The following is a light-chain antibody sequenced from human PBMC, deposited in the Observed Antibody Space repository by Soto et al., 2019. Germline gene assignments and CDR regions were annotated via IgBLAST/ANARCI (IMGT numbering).Light chain of an antibody. CDR3: QQYNNWPRT. CDR2: GAS. J-gene: IGKJ1*01. V-gene: IGKV3D-15*01. Sequence: IVLTQSPGTLSLSPGERATLSCRASQSVSNNYLAWYQQKPGQAPRLLIYGASTRATGIPARSSGRGSGTDFPLTISRLQSEDVTVYCCQQYNNWPRTFGQGTQVEIK. CDR1: QSVSNN.